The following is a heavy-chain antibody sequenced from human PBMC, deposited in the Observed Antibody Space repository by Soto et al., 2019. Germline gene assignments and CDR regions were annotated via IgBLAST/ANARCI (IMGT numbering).Heavy chain of an antibody. CDR3: ARPDIVAAIGGALDC. V-gene: IGHV3-33*01. D-gene: IGHD5-12*01. CDR2: IWNDGSSR. J-gene: IGHJ4*02. CDR1: GFTFSNYG. Sequence: QVQLVESGGGVVQPGRSLRLSCEASGFTFSNYGMHWVRQAPGKGLEWVAVIWNDGSSRYYADSVKGRFTISRDNAKKTLFLQMNNLRAEDTAVYYCARPDIVAAIGGALDCWGQGTLVTVS.